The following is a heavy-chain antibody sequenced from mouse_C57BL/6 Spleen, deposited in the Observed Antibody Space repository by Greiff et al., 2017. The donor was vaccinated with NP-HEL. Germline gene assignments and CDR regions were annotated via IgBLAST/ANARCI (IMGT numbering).Heavy chain of an antibody. CDR2: INPSTGGT. CDR3: ARFGGLRLYAMDY. D-gene: IGHD1-2*01. V-gene: IGHV1-42*01. CDR1: GYSFTGYY. J-gene: IGHJ4*01. Sequence: EVKLQESGPELVKPGASVKISCKASGYSFTGYYMNWVKQSPEKSLEWIGEINPSTGGTTYNQKFKAKATLTVDKSSSTAYMQLKSLTSEDSAVYYCARFGGLRLYAMDYWGQGTSVTVSS.